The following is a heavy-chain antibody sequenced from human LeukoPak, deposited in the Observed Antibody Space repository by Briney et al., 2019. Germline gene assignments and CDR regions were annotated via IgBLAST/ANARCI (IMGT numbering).Heavy chain of an antibody. CDR2: IYTSGST. Sequence: SETLSLTCTVSGGSMSSYYWSWIRQPPGKGLEWIGRIYTSGSTNYNPSLKSRVTMSVDTSKNQFSLKLSSVTAADTAVYYCARGPNYDYVWGSYRFDYWGQGTLVTVSS. D-gene: IGHD3-16*02. CDR3: ARGPNYDYVWGSYRFDY. J-gene: IGHJ4*02. CDR1: GGSMSSYY. V-gene: IGHV4-4*07.